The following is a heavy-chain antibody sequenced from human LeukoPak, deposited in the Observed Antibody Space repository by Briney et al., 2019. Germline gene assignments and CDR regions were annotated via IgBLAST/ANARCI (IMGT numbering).Heavy chain of an antibody. CDR2: ISGSGGST. Sequence: GGSLRLSCAAFGFTFSSYAMSWVRQAPGKGLEWVSAISGSGGSTYYADSVKGRFTISRDNSKNTLYLQMNSLRAEDTAVYYCAKGSDIVVVVAATDYWGQGTLVTVSS. J-gene: IGHJ4*02. CDR3: AKGSDIVVVVAATDY. D-gene: IGHD2-15*01. CDR1: GFTFSSYA. V-gene: IGHV3-23*01.